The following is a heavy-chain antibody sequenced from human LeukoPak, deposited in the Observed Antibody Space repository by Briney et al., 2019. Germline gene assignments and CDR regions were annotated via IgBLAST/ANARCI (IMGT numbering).Heavy chain of an antibody. CDR1: GGSISSSRYY. J-gene: IGHJ4*02. CDR3: ARVWELPHFDY. V-gene: IGHV4-39*01. CDR2: IYYSGST. Sequence: PSETLSLTCTVSGGSISSSRYYWGWIRQPPGKGLEWIGSIYYSGSTYYNPSLKSRVTISVDTSKNQFSLKLSSVTAADTAVYYCARVWELPHFDYWGQGTLVTVSS. D-gene: IGHD1-26*01.